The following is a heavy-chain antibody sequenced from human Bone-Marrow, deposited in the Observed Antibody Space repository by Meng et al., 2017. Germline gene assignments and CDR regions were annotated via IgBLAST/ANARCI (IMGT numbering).Heavy chain of an antibody. J-gene: IGHJ4*01. Sequence: GESLKISCAASGFTFSSYWMSWVRQAPGKGLEWVANIKQDGSEKYYVDSVKGRFTISRDNAKNSLYLQMNSLRAEDTAVYYCAREGGSYYDSSGYRYFDYWGHGTLVTVSS. D-gene: IGHD3-22*01. CDR3: AREGGSYYDSSGYRYFDY. V-gene: IGHV3-7*01. CDR2: IKQDGSEK. CDR1: GFTFSSYW.